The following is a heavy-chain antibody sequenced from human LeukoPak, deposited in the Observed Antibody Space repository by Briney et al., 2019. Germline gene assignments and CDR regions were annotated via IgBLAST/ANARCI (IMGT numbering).Heavy chain of an antibody. V-gene: IGHV3-7*01. CDR1: GFTFSSYW. J-gene: IGHJ4*02. CDR3: ARQPSPDCSSTSCYYD. CDR2: IKQDGSEK. D-gene: IGHD2-2*01. Sequence: PGGSLRLSCAASGFTFSSYWMSWVRQAPGKGLEWVANIKQDGSEKYYVDSVKGRFTISRDNAKNSLYLQMNSLRAEYTAVYYCARQPSPDCSSTSCYYDWGQGTLVTVSS.